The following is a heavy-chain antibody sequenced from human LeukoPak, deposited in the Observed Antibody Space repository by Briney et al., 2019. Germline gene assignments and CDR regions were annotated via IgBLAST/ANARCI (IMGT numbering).Heavy chain of an antibody. J-gene: IGHJ6*03. Sequence: PGGSLRLSCTASGFTFGDYAMSWVRQAPGKGLEWVGFIRSKAYGGTTEYAASVKGRFTISRDDSKSIAYLQMNSLKTEDTAVYYCVGAPYSSGWYAFYYYYYMDVWGKGTTVTISS. D-gene: IGHD6-19*01. V-gene: IGHV3-49*04. CDR3: VGAPYSSGWYAFYYYYYMDV. CDR1: GFTFGDYA. CDR2: IRSKAYGGTT.